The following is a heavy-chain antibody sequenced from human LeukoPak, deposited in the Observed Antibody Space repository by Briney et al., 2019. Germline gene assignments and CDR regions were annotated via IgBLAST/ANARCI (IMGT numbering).Heavy chain of an antibody. Sequence: ASVTASCKASGYTFTGYYMHWVRQAPGQGLEWMGWINPNSGGTNYAQKFQGRVTMTRDTSISTAYMELSRLRSDDTAVYYCAIQQRDYYGSGSLLDWFDPWGQGTLVTVSS. D-gene: IGHD3-10*01. V-gene: IGHV1-2*02. CDR1: GYTFTGYY. CDR2: INPNSGGT. CDR3: AIQQRDYYGSGSLLDWFDP. J-gene: IGHJ5*02.